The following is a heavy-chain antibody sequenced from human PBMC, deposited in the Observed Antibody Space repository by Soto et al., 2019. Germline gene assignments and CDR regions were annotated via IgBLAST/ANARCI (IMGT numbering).Heavy chain of an antibody. CDR3: AREGGSGSYYNSAPYYFDY. CDR1: GGSISSGGYY. CDR2: IYYSGST. J-gene: IGHJ4*02. V-gene: IGHV4-31*03. Sequence: QVQLQESGPGLVKPSQTLSLTCTVSGGSISSGGYYWSCIRQHPGKGLEWIGYIYYSGSTYYNPALKSRVTISVDPSKNQFSLKLSSVTAADTAVYYCAREGGSGSYYNSAPYYFDYWGQGTLVTVS. D-gene: IGHD3-10*01.